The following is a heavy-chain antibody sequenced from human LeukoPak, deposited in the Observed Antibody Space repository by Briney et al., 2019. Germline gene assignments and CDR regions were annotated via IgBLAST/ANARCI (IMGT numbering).Heavy chain of an antibody. CDR2: IYSGGTT. CDR3: ARGGYDGFDH. Sequence: GGSLRLSCTASGFTVSSNYMSWVRQAPGKGLEWVSIIYSGGTTYYADSVKGRFTISRDNSKNTLYLQMNSLRAEDTAVYSCARGGYDGFDHWGQGTLVTVSS. V-gene: IGHV3-53*01. D-gene: IGHD5-12*01. CDR1: GFTVSSNY. J-gene: IGHJ4*02.